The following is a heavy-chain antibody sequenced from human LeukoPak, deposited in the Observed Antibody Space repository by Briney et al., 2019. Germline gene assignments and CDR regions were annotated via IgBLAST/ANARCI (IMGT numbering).Heavy chain of an antibody. CDR2: IRSKAYGGTT. V-gene: IGHV3-49*04. D-gene: IGHD3-16*01. J-gene: IGHJ5*02. CDR3: TSVPYVGANRFDP. CDR1: GFTFVDYA. Sequence: GGSLRLSCTASGFTFVDYAMSWVRQAPGKGLEWVGFIRSKAYGGTTEYAASVKGRFTISRDDSKSIAYLQMNSLKTEDTAVYYCTSVPYVGANRFDPWGQGSLVTVSS.